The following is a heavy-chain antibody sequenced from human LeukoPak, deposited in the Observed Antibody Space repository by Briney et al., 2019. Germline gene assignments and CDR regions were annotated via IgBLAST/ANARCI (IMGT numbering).Heavy chain of an antibody. CDR1: GFTFSSYA. CDR3: AREADSSGCFDY. D-gene: IGHD6-19*01. Sequence: GGSLRLSCAASGFTFSSYAMHWVRQAPGKGLEWVAVISYDGSNKYYADSVNGRFTISRDNSKNTLYLQMNSLRAEDTAVYYCAREADSSGCFDYWGQGTLVTVSS. CDR2: ISYDGSNK. V-gene: IGHV3-30*04. J-gene: IGHJ4*02.